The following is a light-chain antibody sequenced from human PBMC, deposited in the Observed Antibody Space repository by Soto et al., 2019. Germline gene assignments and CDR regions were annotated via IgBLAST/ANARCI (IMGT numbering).Light chain of an antibody. CDR1: QSVSSTY. CDR3: QQYGSSSYT. Sequence: EIVLTQSPGTLSLSPGERANLSCRASQSVSSTYLGWYQQKPGQASRLLIYGASSRATGIADRFSGSGSGTDFTLTISRLEPEDFAVYYCQQYGSSSYTFGQGTKLEIK. V-gene: IGKV3-20*01. CDR2: GAS. J-gene: IGKJ2*01.